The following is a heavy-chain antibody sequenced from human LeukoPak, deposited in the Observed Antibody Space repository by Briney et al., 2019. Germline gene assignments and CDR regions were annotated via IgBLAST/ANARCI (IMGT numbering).Heavy chain of an antibody. J-gene: IGHJ6*02. CDR3: ARDRGGYTQRTYGMDV. Sequence: GGSLRLSCAASGFTFSSYAMHWVRQAPGKGLAWVAVISYDGSNKYYADSVKGRFTISRDNSKNTLYLQMNSLRAEDTAVYYCARDRGGYTQRTYGMDVWGQGTTVTVSS. CDR2: ISYDGSNK. D-gene: IGHD5-24*01. V-gene: IGHV3-30-3*01. CDR1: GFTFSSYA.